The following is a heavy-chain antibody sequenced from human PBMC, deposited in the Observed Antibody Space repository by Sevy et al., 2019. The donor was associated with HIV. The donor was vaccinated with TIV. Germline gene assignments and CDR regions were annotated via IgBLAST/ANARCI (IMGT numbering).Heavy chain of an antibody. CDR1: GFTFSSYA. CDR2: ISSNGGST. J-gene: IGHJ6*02. D-gene: IGHD2-2*01. V-gene: IGHV3-64D*06. Sequence: GESLKISCSASGFTFSSYAMHWVRQAPGKGLEYVSAISSNGGSTYYADTVKGRFTISRDNSKNTQYLQMSSLRAKDTVVYYCVKGGYCSSTSCGSYYYYGMDVWGQGTTVTVSS. CDR3: VKGGYCSSTSCGSYYYYGMDV.